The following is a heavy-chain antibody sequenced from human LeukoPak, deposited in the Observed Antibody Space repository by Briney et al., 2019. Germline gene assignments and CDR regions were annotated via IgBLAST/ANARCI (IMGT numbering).Heavy chain of an antibody. CDR3: ARDLGGDYYFDY. J-gene: IGHJ4*02. D-gene: IGHD2-21*02. CDR2: IIPIFGTA. Sequence: SVKVSCKASGGTFSSNAISWVRQAPGQGLEWMGRIIPIFGTANYAQKFQGRVTITTDESTSTAYMELSSLRSEDTAVYYCARDLGGDYYFDYWGQGTLVTVSS. V-gene: IGHV1-69*05. CDR1: GGTFSSNA.